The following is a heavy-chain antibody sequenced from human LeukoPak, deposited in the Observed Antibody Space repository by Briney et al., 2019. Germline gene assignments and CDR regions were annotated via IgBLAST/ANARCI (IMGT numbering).Heavy chain of an antibody. D-gene: IGHD3-22*01. CDR1: GYTFTGYY. CDR3: ARTARDTSGYRRGFDY. V-gene: IGHV1-2*02. Sequence: EASVKVSCKASGYTFTGYYMHWVRQAPGQGLEWMGWINPNSGGTNYAQKFQGRVTMTTDTSIGTAYMELNRLRSDDTAVYFCARTARDTSGYRRGFDYWGQGTLVTVSS. CDR2: INPNSGGT. J-gene: IGHJ4*02.